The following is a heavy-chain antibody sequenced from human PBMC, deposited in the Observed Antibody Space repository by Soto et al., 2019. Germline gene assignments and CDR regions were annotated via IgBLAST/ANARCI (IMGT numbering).Heavy chain of an antibody. J-gene: IGHJ3*02. V-gene: IGHV4-31*03. CDR3: ARDIPTEAHAFDI. Sequence: SETLSLTCTVSGGSISSGGYYWSWIRQHPGKGLEWIGYIYYSGSTYYNPSLKSRVTISVDTSKNQFSLKLSSVTAADTAVYYCARDIPTEAHAFDIWGQGTMVT. CDR2: IYYSGST. CDR1: GGSISSGGYY.